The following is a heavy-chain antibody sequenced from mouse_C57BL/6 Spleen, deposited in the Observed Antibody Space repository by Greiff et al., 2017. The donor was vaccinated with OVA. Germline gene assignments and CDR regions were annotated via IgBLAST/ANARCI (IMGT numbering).Heavy chain of an antibody. Sequence: QVQLKESGPGLVQPSQRLYITCTVSGFSFTSYGVHWVRQSPGRGLEWLGVIWSGGSTDYTAAFISRLSSSTDNSKSQVFFKMNRLQADDTAIDYCARGCYDGNCYAMDYWGQGTSVTVSS. V-gene: IGHV2-2*01. D-gene: IGHD2-1*01. CDR3: ARGCYDGNCYAMDY. J-gene: IGHJ4*01. CDR1: GFSFTSYG. CDR2: IWSGGST.